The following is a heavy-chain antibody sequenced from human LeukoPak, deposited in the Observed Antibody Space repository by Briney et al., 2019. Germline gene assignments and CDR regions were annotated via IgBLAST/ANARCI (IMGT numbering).Heavy chain of an antibody. CDR2: LYSDGDT. CDR1: GLTVTNKY. CDR3: TNGDYPLTY. J-gene: IGHJ4*02. Sequence: GGSLRLSCAASGLTVTNKYWHWVRQPPGKGPEWISILYSDGDTKYADSVKGRFTFSRDSSRNTLYLQMNGLRAEDTAVYYCTNGDYPLTYWGQGTLVSVSS. V-gene: IGHV3-66*01. D-gene: IGHD4-17*01.